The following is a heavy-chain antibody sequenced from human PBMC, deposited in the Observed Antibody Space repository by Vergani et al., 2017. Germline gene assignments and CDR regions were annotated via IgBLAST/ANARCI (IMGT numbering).Heavy chain of an antibody. CDR2: IRNKAYGGKT. CDR3: SRGRAYSFGYSDY. V-gene: IGHV3-49*04. Sequence: EVQLVESGGGLVPPGRSLRLSCAASGFSFGDYAMTWVRQAPGKGLEWVAFIRNKAYGGKTEYAASVKGRFTISRDDSKRLAYLQLSGLKTEDTAVYFCSRGRAYSFGYSDYWGQGTLVNVSS. D-gene: IGHD5-18*01. CDR1: GFSFGDYA. J-gene: IGHJ4*02.